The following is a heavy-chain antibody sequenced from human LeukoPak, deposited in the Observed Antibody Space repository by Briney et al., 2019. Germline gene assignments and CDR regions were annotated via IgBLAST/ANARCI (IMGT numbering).Heavy chain of an antibody. Sequence: SQTLSLTCTVSGGSISSGGYYWSWIRQHPGKGLEWIGYIYYSGSTYYNPSLKSRVTISVDTSKNQFSLKLSSVTVADTAVYYCARGRSKGELPTYNWFDPWGQGTLVTVSS. D-gene: IGHD1-26*01. CDR2: IYYSGST. V-gene: IGHV4-31*03. CDR3: ARGRSKGELPTYNWFDP. CDR1: GGSISSGGYY. J-gene: IGHJ5*02.